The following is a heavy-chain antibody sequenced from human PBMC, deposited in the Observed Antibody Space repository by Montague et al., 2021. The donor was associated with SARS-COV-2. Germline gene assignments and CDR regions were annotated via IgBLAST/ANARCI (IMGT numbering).Heavy chain of an antibody. CDR3: ARGKSYYDILTGYYRVSWFDP. CDR1: GGSISSGGYS. J-gene: IGHJ5*02. V-gene: IGHV4-30-2*01. CDR2: MYHSGST. D-gene: IGHD3-9*01. Sequence: TLSLTCAVSGGSISSGGYSWSWIRQPPGKGLEWIGYMYHSGSTYYKLSLKSRVTISVDRSKNQVSLKLTSVTAADTAVYYRARGKSYYDILTGYYRVSWFDPWGQGTLVTVSS.